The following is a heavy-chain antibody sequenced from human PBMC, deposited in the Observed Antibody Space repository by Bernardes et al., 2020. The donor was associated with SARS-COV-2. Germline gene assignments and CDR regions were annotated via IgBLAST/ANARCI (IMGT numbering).Heavy chain of an antibody. CDR1: GDRFTEMS. J-gene: IGHJ4*02. CDR3: STDLILYPSETSDHLTEVGASF. Sequence: ASVKVSCKVSGDRFTEMSIHWVRQTRGNRLEWLGGVDPEDVSVFSAPTFKDRITVTADTSTATAYMELRSLTSEDTAVYYCSTDLILYPSETSDHLTEVGASFWGQGTLVTVSS. V-gene: IGHV1-24*01. CDR2: VDPEDVSV. D-gene: IGHD3-9*01.